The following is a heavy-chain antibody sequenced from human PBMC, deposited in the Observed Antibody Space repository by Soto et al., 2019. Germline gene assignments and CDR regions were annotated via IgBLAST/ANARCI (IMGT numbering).Heavy chain of an antibody. V-gene: IGHV4-59*08. Sequence: SETLSLTCTVSGGSITNYYWSWIRQPPGKGLEWIGYIYYSGTTNYNPSLKSRVTISADTSKNQFSLKLSSVTAGDTAVYYCASWWAIKGHFTYWGQGSLVTVSS. CDR2: IYYSGTT. CDR3: ASWWAIKGHFTY. CDR1: GGSITNYY. D-gene: IGHD2-15*01. J-gene: IGHJ4*02.